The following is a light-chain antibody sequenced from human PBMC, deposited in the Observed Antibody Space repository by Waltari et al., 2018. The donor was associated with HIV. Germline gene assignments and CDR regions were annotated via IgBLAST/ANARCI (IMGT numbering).Light chain of an antibody. CDR3: GSWDSSLSVVL. V-gene: IGLV1-51*01. CDR1: TSNIGNNF. Sequence: QSVLTQPPSVCAASGQKVTISFSGSTSNIGNNFVSWFQQFPGTAPKLLIYDSNKRPSGIPERFSGSKSGTSATLGINGLQTGDEADYFCGSWDSSLSVVLFGGGTKVTVL. J-gene: IGLJ3*02. CDR2: DSN.